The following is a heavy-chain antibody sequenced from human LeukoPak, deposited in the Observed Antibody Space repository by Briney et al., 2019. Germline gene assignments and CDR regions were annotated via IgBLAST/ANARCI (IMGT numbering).Heavy chain of an antibody. J-gene: IGHJ4*02. Sequence: SVKVSCKASGDTFSDYYMSWVRQAPGQGLEWMGWINPNSGTTNYAQKLQGRVTITRDASMSTAYMELGSLRSEDTAVYYCATYCSSTSCYIWGYYFDYWGQGTLVTVSS. CDR2: INPNSGTT. CDR1: GDTFSDYY. D-gene: IGHD2-2*01. CDR3: ATYCSSTSCYIWGYYFDY. V-gene: IGHV1-69*05.